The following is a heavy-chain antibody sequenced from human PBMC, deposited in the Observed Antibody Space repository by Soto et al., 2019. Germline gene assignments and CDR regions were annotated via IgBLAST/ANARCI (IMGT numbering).Heavy chain of an antibody. CDR3: ARVIMKVVVMVVNDNGFDR. CDR2: IYYNGKT. V-gene: IGHV4-31*02. D-gene: IGHD2-15*01. CDR1: GGSISSGHYY. J-gene: IGHJ5*02. Sequence: TLSLTCTVSGGSISSGHYYWGWMRQLPGKGLEWIGNIYYNGKTVYNPSLRSRLTISVDTSKNQFSLNLKSVTAADTAVYYCARVIMKVVVMVVNDNGFDRWCQGTLFT.